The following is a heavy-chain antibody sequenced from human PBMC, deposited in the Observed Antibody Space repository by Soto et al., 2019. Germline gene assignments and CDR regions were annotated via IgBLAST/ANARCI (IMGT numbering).Heavy chain of an antibody. Sequence: PGGSLRLSCAASGFTFSTYSMNWVRQAPGKGLEWLSYISSSTNTIYYADSVKGRFTISRDNAKNSLYLQMNSLRAEDTAFYYCAKGGEDDILTGYSLFDYWGQGTLVTVSS. D-gene: IGHD3-9*01. J-gene: IGHJ4*02. CDR3: AKGGEDDILTGYSLFDY. V-gene: IGHV3-48*01. CDR1: GFTFSTYS. CDR2: ISSSTNTI.